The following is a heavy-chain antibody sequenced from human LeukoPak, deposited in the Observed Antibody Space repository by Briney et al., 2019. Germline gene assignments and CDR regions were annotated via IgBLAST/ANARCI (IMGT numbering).Heavy chain of an antibody. Sequence: NASETLSLTCTVSGGSISSYYWSWIRQPPGKGLEWIGYIYYSGNTNYNPSLKSRVTISVDTSKNQFSLKLSSVTAADTAVYYCVSQHLLLCSFDYWSQGTLETVSS. V-gene: IGHV4-59*01. CDR1: GGSISSYY. D-gene: IGHD2-2*01. CDR2: IYYSGNT. J-gene: IGHJ4*02. CDR3: VSQHLLLCSFDY.